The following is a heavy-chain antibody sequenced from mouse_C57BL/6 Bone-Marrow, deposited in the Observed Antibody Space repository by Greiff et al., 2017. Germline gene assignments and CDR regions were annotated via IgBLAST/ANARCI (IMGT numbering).Heavy chain of an antibody. V-gene: IGHV1-64*01. CDR2: IHPKSGST. CDR3: AREVLRVAMDY. Sequence: QVQLQQPGAELVKPGASVKLSCKASGYTFTSYWMHWVKQRPGQGLEWIGMIHPKSGSTNYNEKFKSKATLTVDKSSSTAYMQLSSLTSEDSAVYYCAREVLRVAMDYWGQGTSVTVSS. CDR1: GYTFTSYW. J-gene: IGHJ4*01. D-gene: IGHD1-1*01.